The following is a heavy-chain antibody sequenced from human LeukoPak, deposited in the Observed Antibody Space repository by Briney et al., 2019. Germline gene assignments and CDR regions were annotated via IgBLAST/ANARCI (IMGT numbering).Heavy chain of an antibody. CDR3: ARTQYYYDSSGPLGGFDY. CDR1: GYTFTGYY. V-gene: IGHV1-2*02. D-gene: IGHD3-22*01. J-gene: IGHJ4*02. CDR2: INPNSGGT. Sequence: GASVKVSCKASGYTFTGYYMHWVRQAPGQGLEWMGWINPNSGGTNYAQKFQGRVTMTRDTSISTAYMELSRLRSDDTAVYYCARTQYYYDSSGPLGGFDYWGQGTLVTVSS.